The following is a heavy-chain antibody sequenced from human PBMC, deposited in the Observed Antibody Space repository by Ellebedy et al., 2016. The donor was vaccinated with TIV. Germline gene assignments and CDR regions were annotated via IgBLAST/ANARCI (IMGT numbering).Heavy chain of an antibody. CDR1: GFIFSSYW. V-gene: IGHV3-7*01. CDR3: VTLKTSY. Sequence: GGSLRLXXAASGFIFSSYWMHWVRQAPGKGLEWVANVKPDGSVKNYADSVKGRFTISRDNAKNSLFLEINSLRAEDTAVYFCVTLKTSYWGQGTLVTVSS. CDR2: VKPDGSVK. J-gene: IGHJ4*02.